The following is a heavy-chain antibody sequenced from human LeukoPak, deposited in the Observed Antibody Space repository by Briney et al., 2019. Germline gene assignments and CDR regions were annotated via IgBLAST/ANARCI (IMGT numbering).Heavy chain of an antibody. Sequence: GGSLRLSCAASGFTFSSYAMHWVRQAPGKGLEWVSDISGSGGSTYYADSVKGRFTISRDNSKNTLYLQMNSLRAEDTAVYYCAKGRDNYDIFDYWGQGTLVTVSS. CDR2: ISGSGGST. CDR1: GFTFSSYA. J-gene: IGHJ4*02. D-gene: IGHD3-9*01. V-gene: IGHV3-23*01. CDR3: AKGRDNYDIFDY.